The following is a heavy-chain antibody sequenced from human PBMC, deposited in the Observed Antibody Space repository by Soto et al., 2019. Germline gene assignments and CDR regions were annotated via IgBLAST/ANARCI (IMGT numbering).Heavy chain of an antibody. J-gene: IGHJ4*02. CDR2: IKQDGSEK. Sequence: GGSLRLSCAASGFTFSSYWMSWVRQAPGKGLGWVANIKQDGSEKYYVDSVKGRFTISRDNAKNSLYLQMNSLRAEDTAVYYCARARQVLRFLEWSNWGQGTLVTVSS. D-gene: IGHD3-3*01. CDR1: GFTFSSYW. CDR3: ARARQVLRFLEWSN. V-gene: IGHV3-7*03.